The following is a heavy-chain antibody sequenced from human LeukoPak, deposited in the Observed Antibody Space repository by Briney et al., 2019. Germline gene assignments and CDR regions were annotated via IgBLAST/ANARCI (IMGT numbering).Heavy chain of an antibody. Sequence: SETLSLTCTVSGYSISSGYYWGWIRQPPGKGLEWIGSIYYSGSTYYNPSLKSRVTISVDTSKNQFSLKLSSVTAADTAVYYCARVYGDSDEAGYYYYYMDVWGKGTTVTISS. CDR2: IYYSGST. CDR1: GYSISSGYY. CDR3: ARVYGDSDEAGYYYYYMDV. J-gene: IGHJ6*03. D-gene: IGHD4-17*01. V-gene: IGHV4-38-2*02.